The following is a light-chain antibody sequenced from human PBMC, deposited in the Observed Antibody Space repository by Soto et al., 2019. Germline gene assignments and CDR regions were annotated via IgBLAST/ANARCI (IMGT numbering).Light chain of an antibody. Sequence: RIKNSTSSMSASVVYRVTINCRASQSIRTYVNWYQQKPGKAPNLLIYAVSTLQIGVPSRFSGSGSGTDFTLTISRLQPEDFATYYCRQSFSKPWKFGPGTKVAIK. V-gene: IGKV1-39*01. CDR3: RQSFSKPWK. CDR2: AVS. J-gene: IGKJ1*01. CDR1: QSIRTY.